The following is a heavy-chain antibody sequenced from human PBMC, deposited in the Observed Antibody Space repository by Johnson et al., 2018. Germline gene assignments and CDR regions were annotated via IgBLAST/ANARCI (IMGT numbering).Heavy chain of an antibody. CDR3: ARGNSSSGYGGASMDV. V-gene: IGHV3-11*01. D-gene: IGHD6-13*01. J-gene: IGHJ6*02. CDR1: GFTFSDYY. Sequence: QVQLVESGGGLVKPGGSLRLSCAASGFTFSDYYMTWVRQAPGKGLEWVSYINSRGTTIYYADSVKGRFTISRDNAKNSLFLQMNSLRAEDTAVYFCARGNSSSGYGGASMDVWGQGTTVTVSS. CDR2: INSRGTTI.